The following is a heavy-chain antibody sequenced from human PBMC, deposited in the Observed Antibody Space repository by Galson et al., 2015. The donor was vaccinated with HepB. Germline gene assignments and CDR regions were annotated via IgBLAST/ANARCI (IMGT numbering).Heavy chain of an antibody. CDR2: IYMSGST. CDR3: ARALGGSYFYGLDV. CDR1: GASISSYS. V-gene: IGHV4-4*07. Sequence: ETLSLTCTVSGASISSYSWHWVRQPAGKGLEWIGRIYMSGSTNYNPSLKSRVTMSVDTSKNQFSLRVSSVTAADTALYYCARALGGSYFYGLDVWGQGTTVAVSS. J-gene: IGHJ6*02. D-gene: IGHD3-16*02.